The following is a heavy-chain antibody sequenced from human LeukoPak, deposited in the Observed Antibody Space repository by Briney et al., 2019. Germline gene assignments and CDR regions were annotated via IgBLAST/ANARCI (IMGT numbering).Heavy chain of an antibody. CDR3: ARDRKVTYVFDY. V-gene: IGHV3-21*01. D-gene: IGHD2-21*02. J-gene: IGHJ4*02. Sequence: PGGSLRLSCAASGFIFSSYSMNWVRQAPGKGLEWVSSISSSSYIYYTDSVKGRFTISRVNAKNSLYLQMNSLRAEDTAVYYCARDRKVTYVFDYWGQGTLVTVSS. CDR2: ISSSSYI. CDR1: GFIFSSYS.